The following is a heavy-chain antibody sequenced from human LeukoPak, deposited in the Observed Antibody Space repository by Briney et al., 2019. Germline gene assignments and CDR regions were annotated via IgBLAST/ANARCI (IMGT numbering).Heavy chain of an antibody. J-gene: IGHJ6*03. V-gene: IGHV3-21*01. CDR3: ARDYYYYMDV. CDR2: ITGSGDST. Sequence: GGSLRLSCAASGFTFSSYSMNWVRQAPGKGLEWVSAITGSGDSTYYADSVKGRFTISRDNAKNSLYLQMNSLRAEDTAVYYCARDYYYYMDVWGKGTTVTVSS. CDR1: GFTFSSYS.